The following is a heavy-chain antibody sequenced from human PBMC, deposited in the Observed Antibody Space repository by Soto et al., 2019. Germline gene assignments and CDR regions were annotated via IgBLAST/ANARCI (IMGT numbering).Heavy chain of an antibody. D-gene: IGHD2-21*02. CDR2: IFYSGST. CDR3: ARDYGGNSNFDP. J-gene: IGHJ5*02. CDR1: GGSITRSDYY. Sequence: SETLSLTCTVSGGSITRSDYYWSWIRQHPGRGLEWIGYIFYSGSTYYNPSLKSQVTISVDTSKNQFSLKLSSVTAADTAVYYCARDYGGNSNFDPWGQGTLVTVSS. V-gene: IGHV4-31*01.